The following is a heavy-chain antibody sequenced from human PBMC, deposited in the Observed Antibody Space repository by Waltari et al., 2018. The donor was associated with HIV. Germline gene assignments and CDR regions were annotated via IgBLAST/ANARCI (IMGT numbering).Heavy chain of an antibody. CDR3: ARHLNHGHDYVWGSYRPFDY. D-gene: IGHD3-16*02. Sequence: QLQLQESGPGLVKPSETLSLTCIVSGGSISSSRPYWGWLRQPPGKGLEWLATISSSGSSFYNPSLKSRLTISVDTSKNRFSLRLSSVTAADTAVYYCARHLNHGHDYVWGSYRPFDYWGQGTLVTVSS. V-gene: IGHV4-39*01. J-gene: IGHJ4*02. CDR1: GGSISSSRPY. CDR2: ISSSGSS.